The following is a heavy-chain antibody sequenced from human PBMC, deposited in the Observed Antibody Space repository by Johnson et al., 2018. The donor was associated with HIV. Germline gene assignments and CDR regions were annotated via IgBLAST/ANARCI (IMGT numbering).Heavy chain of an antibody. V-gene: IGHV3-30*18. CDR2: ISYDGSNK. D-gene: IGHD6-13*01. Sequence: QVQLVESGGGVVQPGRSLRLSCAASGFTFSNYGMHWVRQAPGKGLEWVAVISYDGSNKYYADSVKGRFTISRDNSKNTLYLQMNSLRAEHTAVYYCAKSQQLVNGLFDYWGRGTLVTVSS. CDR1: GFTFSNYG. CDR3: AKSQQLVNGLFDY. J-gene: IGHJ4*02.